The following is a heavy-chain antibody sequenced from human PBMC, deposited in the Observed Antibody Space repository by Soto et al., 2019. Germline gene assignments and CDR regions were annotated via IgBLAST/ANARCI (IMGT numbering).Heavy chain of an antibody. CDR1: GGTFSSYA. V-gene: IGHV1-69*13. J-gene: IGHJ4*02. D-gene: IGHD2-21*02. CDR3: ARGDVVVTAIDY. CDR2: IIPIFGTA. Sequence: ASVKVSCKASGGTFSSYAISWVRQAPGQGLEWMGGIIPIFGTANYAQKFQGRVTITADESTSTAYMELSSLRSEDTAVYSCARGDVVVTAIDYWGQGTLVTVSS.